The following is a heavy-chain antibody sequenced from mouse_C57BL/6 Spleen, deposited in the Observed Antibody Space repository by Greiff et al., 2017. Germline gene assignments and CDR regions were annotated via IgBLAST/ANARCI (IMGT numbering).Heavy chain of an antibody. CDR2: IYPGDGDT. D-gene: IGHD2-3*01. Sequence: QVQLQQSGAELVKPGASVKISCKASGYAFSSYWMNWVKQRPGKGLEWIGQIYPGDGDTNYNGKFKGKATLTADKSSSTAYMQLSSLTSEDSAVYFCARDGYYDAMDYWGQGTSVTGSS. J-gene: IGHJ4*01. CDR1: GYAFSSYW. CDR3: ARDGYYDAMDY. V-gene: IGHV1-80*01.